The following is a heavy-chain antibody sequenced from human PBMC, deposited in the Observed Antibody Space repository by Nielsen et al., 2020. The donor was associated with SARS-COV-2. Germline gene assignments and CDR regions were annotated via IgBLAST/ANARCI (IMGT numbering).Heavy chain of an antibody. CDR1: GGSFSGYY. D-gene: IGHD3-22*01. Sequence: SETLSLTCAVYGGSFSGYYWSWIRQPPGKGLEWIGEINHSGSTNYNPSLKSRVTISVDTSKNQFSLKLSSVTAADTAVYYCARDTPNYYDSSGRRPYNWFDPWGQGTLVTVSS. CDR3: ARDTPNYYDSSGRRPYNWFDP. CDR2: INHSGST. V-gene: IGHV4-34*01. J-gene: IGHJ5*02.